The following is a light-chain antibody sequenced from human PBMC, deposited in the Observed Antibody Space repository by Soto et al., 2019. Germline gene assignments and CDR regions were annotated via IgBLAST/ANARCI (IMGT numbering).Light chain of an antibody. CDR3: QVWDSSSDHVV. V-gene: IGLV3-21*04. CDR1: NIGSKS. J-gene: IGLJ2*01. Sequence: SYELTQPPSVSVAPGKTARITCGGNNIGSKSVHWYQQKPGQAPVLVIYYDSDRPSGIPERFSGSNSGNTATLTISRVEAGHEADYYCQVWDSSSDHVVFGGGTKVTVL. CDR2: YDS.